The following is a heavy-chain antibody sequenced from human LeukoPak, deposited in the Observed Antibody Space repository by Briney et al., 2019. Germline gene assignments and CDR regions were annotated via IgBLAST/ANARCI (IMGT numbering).Heavy chain of an antibody. CDR2: VSHSAIT. V-gene: IGHV4-38-2*02. Sequence: SETLSLTCTVSGFSISSDYYWGWIRQPPGKGLEWLGSVSHSAITYYNSSLNSRVTISVDTSKNQFSLKVNSVTAADTAVYYCARLVIPWGQGILVTVSS. CDR1: GFSISSDYY. CDR3: ARLVIP. D-gene: IGHD3-10*01. J-gene: IGHJ5*02.